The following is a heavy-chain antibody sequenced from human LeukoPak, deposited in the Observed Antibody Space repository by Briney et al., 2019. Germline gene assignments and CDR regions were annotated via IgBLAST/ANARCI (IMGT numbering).Heavy chain of an antibody. Sequence: GESLKISCKGSGYSFTSYWIGWVRQMPGKGLEWMGIIYPGDSDTRYSPSFQGQVTISADKSISTAYLQWSSLKASDTAMYYCARHDGYGGAYYYYYYGMDVWGQGTTVTVSS. CDR1: GYSFTSYW. CDR3: ARHDGYGGAYYYYYYGMDV. J-gene: IGHJ6*02. D-gene: IGHD4-23*01. CDR2: IYPGDSDT. V-gene: IGHV5-51*01.